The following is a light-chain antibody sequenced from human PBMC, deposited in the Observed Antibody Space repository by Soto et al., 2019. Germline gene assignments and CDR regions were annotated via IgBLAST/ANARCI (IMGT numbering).Light chain of an antibody. Sequence: QLVLTQPTSLSGTPGQRVTISCSGSNSNIGRYSVNWYQHFPGTAPKILIYSDDERPSGVPDRFSGSKSGTSASLAISGLQSEDEAEYYCAAWDDNLNGPLFGGGTKLTVL. CDR3: AAWDDNLNGPL. CDR2: SDD. CDR1: NSNIGRYS. V-gene: IGLV1-44*01. J-gene: IGLJ3*02.